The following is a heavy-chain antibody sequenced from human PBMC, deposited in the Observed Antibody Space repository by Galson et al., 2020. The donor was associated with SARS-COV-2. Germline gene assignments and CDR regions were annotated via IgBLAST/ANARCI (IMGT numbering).Heavy chain of an antibody. CDR2: IHYSGST. J-gene: IGHJ4*02. Sequence: SETLSLTCTVSGDSITSSTFYWGWVRQPPGNELEWIGTIHYSGSTYYNPSLKSRVTISTDTSKNQFSLKMTSVTAADTALYYCARVQMPNLSDYDLWSAFDYWGQGTLVTVSS. CDR3: ARVQMPNLSDYDLWSAFDY. D-gene: IGHD3-3*01. V-gene: IGHV4-39*07. CDR1: GDSITSSTFY.